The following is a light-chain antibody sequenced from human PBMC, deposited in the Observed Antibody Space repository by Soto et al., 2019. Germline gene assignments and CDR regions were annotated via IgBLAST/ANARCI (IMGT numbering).Light chain of an antibody. V-gene: IGKV1-5*01. J-gene: IGKJ1*01. Sequence: DIQMTQSPSTLSAPVGERVTISCRANQSVTSLLAWYQQKPGKAPKLLVYDASSLESGVPSRFRGSGSGTEFTLTISSLQPDDFATYYCQQYYTYRWTFGQGTKVDNK. CDR3: QQYYTYRWT. CDR1: QSVTSL. CDR2: DAS.